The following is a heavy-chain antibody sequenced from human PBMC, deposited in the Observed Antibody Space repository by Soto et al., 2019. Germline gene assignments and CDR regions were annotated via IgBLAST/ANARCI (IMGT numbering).Heavy chain of an antibody. J-gene: IGHJ4*02. Sequence: ASVKVSCKASGYTFTSYGISWVRQAPGQGLEWMGWISAYNGNTNYAQKLQGRVTMTTDTSTSTAYMELRSLRSDDTAVYYCARAISVYPLYSSSWRHYYFDYWGQGTLVTVSS. V-gene: IGHV1-18*01. CDR1: GYTFTSYG. CDR3: ARAISVYPLYSSSWRHYYFDY. CDR2: ISAYNGNT. D-gene: IGHD6-13*01.